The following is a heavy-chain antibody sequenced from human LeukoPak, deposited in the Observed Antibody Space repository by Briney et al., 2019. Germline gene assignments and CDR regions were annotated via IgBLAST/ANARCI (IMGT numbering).Heavy chain of an antibody. CDR3: ARDFRYSRVPDL. V-gene: IGHV3-53*01. CDR1: GFTVSSNY. D-gene: IGHD3-16*02. CDR2: IYSGGST. J-gene: IGHJ2*01. Sequence: GGSLRLSCAASGFTVSSNYMSWVRQAPGKGLEWVSVIYSGGSTYYADSVKGRFTISRDNSKNTLYLQMNSLRAEDTAVYYCARDFRYSRVPDLWGRGTLVTVSS.